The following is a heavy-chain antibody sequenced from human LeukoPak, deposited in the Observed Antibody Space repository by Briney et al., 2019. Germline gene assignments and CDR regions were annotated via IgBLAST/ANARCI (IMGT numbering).Heavy chain of an antibody. D-gene: IGHD3-10*01. V-gene: IGHV1-24*01. Sequence: ASVKVSCKVSGYTLTELSMHWVRQAPGKGLEWLGGFDPEDGETIYEQKFQGRVTMTEDTSTDTAYMELSSVRSEDTAVYYCATGKGGSGSYSGFDYWGQGTLVTVSS. J-gene: IGHJ4*02. CDR3: ATGKGGSGSYSGFDY. CDR2: FDPEDGET. CDR1: GYTLTELS.